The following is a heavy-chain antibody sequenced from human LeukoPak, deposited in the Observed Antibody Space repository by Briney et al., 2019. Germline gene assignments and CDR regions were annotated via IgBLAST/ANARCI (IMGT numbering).Heavy chain of an antibody. V-gene: IGHV3-48*01. CDR3: ARDRGNWFDP. J-gene: IGHJ5*02. Sequence: GGSLRLSCAASGSTFNNYNMNWVRQAPGKGLEWVSYIRSSSSTIYYADSVKGRFTISRDNAKNSLYLQMNSLRAEDTAVYYCARDRGNWFDPWGQGTLVTVSS. CDR2: IRSSSSTI. D-gene: IGHD3-10*01. CDR1: GSTFNNYN.